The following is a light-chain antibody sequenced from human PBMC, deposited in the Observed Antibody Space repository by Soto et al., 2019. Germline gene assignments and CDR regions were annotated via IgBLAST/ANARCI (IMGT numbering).Light chain of an antibody. J-gene: IGKJ1*01. CDR3: QQYDKWPRT. V-gene: IGKV3-15*01. Sequence: EIVMTQSPATLSLSPGERATLSCRASESVSNNLAWYQQKAGQAPRLLIYGASTRATGIPARFSGSGSGTEFTLTISSLQSDDLAVYYCQQYDKWPRTFGQGTKVDIK. CDR2: GAS. CDR1: ESVSNN.